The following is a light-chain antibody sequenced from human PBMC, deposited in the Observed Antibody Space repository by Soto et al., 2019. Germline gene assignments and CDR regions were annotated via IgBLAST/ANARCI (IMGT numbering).Light chain of an antibody. CDR2: GNS. J-gene: IGLJ1*01. CDR3: QSSDSSLSGSRV. V-gene: IGLV1-40*01. CDR1: SSNIGAGYD. Sequence: QSVLTQPPSVSGAPGQRVTISCTGSSSNIGAGYDVHWYQQLPGTAPKLLIYGNSNRPSGVPDRFSGSKSGTSASLAITGLQAEDEADYYCQSSDSSLSGSRVFGTGTKAPS.